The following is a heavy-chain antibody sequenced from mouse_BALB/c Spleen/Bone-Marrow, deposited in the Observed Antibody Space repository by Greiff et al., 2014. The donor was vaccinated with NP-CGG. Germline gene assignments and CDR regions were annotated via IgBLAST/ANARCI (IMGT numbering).Heavy chain of an antibody. V-gene: IGHV1-82*01. CDR1: GYAFSSSW. Sequence: QVQLQQSGPELVKPGASVKISCKASGYAFSSSWLNWVKQRPGQGLEWIGRIFPGDGDTYYNGKFKGKATLTADKSSSTAYMQLSSLTSVDSAVYFCARSHAYRAMDYCGPGPSLTASS. CDR2: IFPGDGDT. CDR3: ARSHAYRAMDY. J-gene: IGHJ4*01.